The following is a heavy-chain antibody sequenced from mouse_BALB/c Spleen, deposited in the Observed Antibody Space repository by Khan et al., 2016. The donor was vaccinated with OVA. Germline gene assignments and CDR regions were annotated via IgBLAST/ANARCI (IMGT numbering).Heavy chain of an antibody. CDR3: ARPSYYGNPWFTY. J-gene: IGHJ3*01. CDR2: ISGTGIYT. V-gene: IGHV5-9*02. CDR1: GFAFSSYD. D-gene: IGHD2-10*01. Sequence: EVELVESGGGLVKPGGSLKLSCAPSGFAFSSYDMSWVRQTPEKRLEWVATISGTGIYTYYPDSVKGRFTISRDNARNTLYLQVSSRRSEDTALYYCARPSYYGNPWFTYWGQGTLVTVSA.